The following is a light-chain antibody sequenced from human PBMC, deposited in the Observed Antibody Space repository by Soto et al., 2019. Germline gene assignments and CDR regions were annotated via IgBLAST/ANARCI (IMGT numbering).Light chain of an antibody. V-gene: IGLV2-14*01. CDR3: DSYTSSRAYV. CDR2: EVS. Sequence: QSALTPPASVSGSPGQSITISCTGTSSDVGGYNYVSWYQQQSGKAPKLIIHEVSNRPSGVSNRFSGSKSGNTASLTISGLQAEDEADYYCDSYTSSRAYVFGIGTKVTVL. J-gene: IGLJ1*01. CDR1: SSDVGGYNY.